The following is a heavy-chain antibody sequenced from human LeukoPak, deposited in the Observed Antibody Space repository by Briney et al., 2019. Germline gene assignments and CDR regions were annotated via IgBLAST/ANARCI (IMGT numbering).Heavy chain of an antibody. J-gene: IGHJ3*02. D-gene: IGHD3-3*01. CDR2: IKSRGDGETR. CDR3: AAVGEWLSNAFNT. CDR1: GFTFSIAW. V-gene: IGHV3-15*01. Sequence: GGSLRLSCAASGFTFSIAWMSWVRQAPGKGLEWVGRIKSRGDGETRDYAAPVKDRHIISRDDSRNTLYLQMDSLRTEDTAIYYCAAVGEWLSNAFNTWGQGTLVTVSA.